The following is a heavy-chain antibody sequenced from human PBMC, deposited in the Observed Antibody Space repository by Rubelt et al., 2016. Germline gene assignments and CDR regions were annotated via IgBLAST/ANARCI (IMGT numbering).Heavy chain of an antibody. J-gene: IGHJ6*02. Sequence: QLQLQESGPGLVKPSETLSLTCTVSGGSISSSSYYWGWIRQPPGKGLEWIGSIYYSGSTYYNPSLKSRVTISVDTSKNQFSLKLSYVTAAVTAVYYCARYCTNGVCPLGMDVWGQGTTVTVSS. CDR2: IYYSGST. D-gene: IGHD2-8*01. V-gene: IGHV4-39*07. CDR1: GGSISSSSYY. CDR3: ARYCTNGVCPLGMDV.